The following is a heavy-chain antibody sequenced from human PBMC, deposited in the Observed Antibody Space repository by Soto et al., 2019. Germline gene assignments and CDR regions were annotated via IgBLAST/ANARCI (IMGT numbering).Heavy chain of an antibody. CDR1: GFTVSSNY. J-gene: IGHJ4*02. D-gene: IGHD3-22*01. V-gene: IGHV3-53*01. CDR2: IYSGGST. Sequence: GGSLRLSCAASGFTVSSNYMSWVRQAPGKGLEWVSVIYSGGSTYYADSVKGRFTISRDNSKNTLYLQMNSLRAEDTAVYYCASKTSAGDSGDYWGQGTLVTVSS. CDR3: ASKTSAGDSGDY.